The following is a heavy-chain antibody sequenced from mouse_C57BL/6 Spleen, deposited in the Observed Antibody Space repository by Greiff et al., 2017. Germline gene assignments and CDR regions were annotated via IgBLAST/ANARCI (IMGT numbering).Heavy chain of an antibody. CDR1: GYTFTSYW. CDR3: ARSDSYSWFAY. D-gene: IGHD2-10*01. J-gene: IGHJ3*01. CDR2: IHPNSGST. V-gene: IGHV1-64*01. Sequence: QDQLQQPGAELVKPGASVKLSCKASGYTFTSYWMHWVKQRPGQGLEWIGMIHPNSGSTNYNEKFKSKATLTVDKSSSTAYMQLSSLTSEDSAVYYCARSDSYSWFAYWGQGTLVTVSA.